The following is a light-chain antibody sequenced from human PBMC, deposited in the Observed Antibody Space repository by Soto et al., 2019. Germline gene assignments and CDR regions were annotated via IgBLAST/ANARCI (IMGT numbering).Light chain of an antibody. Sequence: DIQLTQSPSFLSASVGDRVTITCRASQGISSYLAWYQQKPGKAPKLLIYAASTLQSGVPSRFSGSGSGTEFTLTIISLQPEDFATYYCQQLNSYPPFFGGGTKVDIK. V-gene: IGKV1-9*01. CDR3: QQLNSYPPF. CDR1: QGISSY. J-gene: IGKJ4*01. CDR2: AAS.